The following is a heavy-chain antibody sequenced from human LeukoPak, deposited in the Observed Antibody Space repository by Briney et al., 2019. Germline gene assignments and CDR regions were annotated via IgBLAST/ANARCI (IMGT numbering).Heavy chain of an antibody. CDR1: GGSISSGGYY. D-gene: IGHD6-13*01. J-gene: IGHJ4*02. CDR3: ASLYSSSWYGSEFDY. Sequence: PSETLSLTCTVSGGSISSGGYYWSWIRQPPGKGLEWIGEINHSGSTNYNPSLKSRVTISVDTSKNQFSLKLSSVTAADTAVYYCASLYSSSWYGSEFDYWGQGTLVTVSS. V-gene: IGHV4-39*07. CDR2: INHSGST.